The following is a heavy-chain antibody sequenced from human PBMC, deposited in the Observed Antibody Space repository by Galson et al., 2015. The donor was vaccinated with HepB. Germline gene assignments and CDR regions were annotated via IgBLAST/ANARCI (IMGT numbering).Heavy chain of an antibody. V-gene: IGHV3-30*18. CDR2: ISYDGTTE. D-gene: IGHD3/OR15-3a*01. J-gene: IGHJ4*01. Sequence: LRLSCAASGFTFSDYGMHWVRQAPGKGLEWMAFISYDGTTEYYGDSVKGRFTISRDNSKNTLYLQMNSLRAEDTAVFYCAKDRIQITPANLILDLSLNPPRFDNWG. CDR3: AKDRIQITPANLILDLSLNPPRFDN. CDR1: GFTFSDYG.